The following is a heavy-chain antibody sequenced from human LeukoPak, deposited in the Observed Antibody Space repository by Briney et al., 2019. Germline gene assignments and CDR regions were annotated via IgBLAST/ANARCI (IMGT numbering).Heavy chain of an antibody. D-gene: IGHD2-2*01. CDR1: GYTFTSYG. J-gene: IGHJ4*02. Sequence: ASVKVSCKASGYTFTSYGISWVRQAPGQGLEWMGWTSAYYGNTNYAQKLQGRVTMTTDTSTSTAYMGLRSLRSDDTAVYYCARDSPHIVVVPAAMDYWGQGTLVTVSS. CDR3: ARDSPHIVVVPAAMDY. V-gene: IGHV1-18*01. CDR2: TSAYYGNT.